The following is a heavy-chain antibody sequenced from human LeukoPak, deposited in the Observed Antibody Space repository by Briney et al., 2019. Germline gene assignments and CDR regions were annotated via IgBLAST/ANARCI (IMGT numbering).Heavy chain of an antibody. J-gene: IGHJ5*02. V-gene: IGHV3-53*01. Sequence: GGSLRLSCAASGFTVSSNYMSWVRQAPGKGLEWVSVIYSGGSTYYADSVKGRFTISRDNSKNTLYLQMNSLRAEDTAVYYCARGGIVVVVAATVWFDPWGQGTLVTVSS. D-gene: IGHD2-15*01. CDR2: IYSGGST. CDR3: ARGGIVVVVAATVWFDP. CDR1: GFTVSSNY.